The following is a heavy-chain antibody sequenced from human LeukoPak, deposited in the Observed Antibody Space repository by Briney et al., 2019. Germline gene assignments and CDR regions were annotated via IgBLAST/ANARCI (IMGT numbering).Heavy chain of an antibody. V-gene: IGHV3-23*01. J-gene: IGHJ4*02. CDR3: AKGHYGGGFYYYFDY. CDR1: GFTFSTYG. CDR2: IAGSGGNT. D-gene: IGHD2-21*01. Sequence: GGSLRLSCAASGFTFSTYGMSWVRQAPGKGLEWVSAIAGSGGNTNYADSVKGRFTISRDNSKNTLYLQMNNLRAEDTAVYYCAKGHYGGGFYYYFDYWGQGTLVTVSS.